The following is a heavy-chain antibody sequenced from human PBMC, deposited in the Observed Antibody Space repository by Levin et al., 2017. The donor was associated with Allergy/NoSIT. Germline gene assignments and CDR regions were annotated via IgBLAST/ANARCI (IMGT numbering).Heavy chain of an antibody. CDR2: IYYRGST. Sequence: SQTLSLTCTVSGGSISSGDDYWSWIRQPPGKGLEWIGYIYYRGSTYYNPSLKSRVSMSVDTSKNQFSLKLSSVTAADKAVYYCARGRQRFRMDVWGQGTTVTVSS. CDR3: ARGRQRFRMDV. D-gene: IGHD5/OR15-5a*01. V-gene: IGHV4-30-4*01. J-gene: IGHJ6*02. CDR1: GGSISSGDDY.